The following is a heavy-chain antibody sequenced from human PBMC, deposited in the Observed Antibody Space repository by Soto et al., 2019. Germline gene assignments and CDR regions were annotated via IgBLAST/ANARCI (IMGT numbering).Heavy chain of an antibody. CDR1: GFTFSSYT. CDR3: ANSFPVTIFGVVTYQH. CDR2: ISGSGGST. D-gene: IGHD3-3*01. Sequence: PGGSLRLSCAASGFTFSSYTMNWVRQAPGKGLEWVSAISGSGGSTYYADSVKGRFTISRDNSKNTLYLQMNSLRAEDTAVYYCANSFPVTIFGVVTYQHWGQGTLVTVSS. V-gene: IGHV3-23*01. J-gene: IGHJ1*01.